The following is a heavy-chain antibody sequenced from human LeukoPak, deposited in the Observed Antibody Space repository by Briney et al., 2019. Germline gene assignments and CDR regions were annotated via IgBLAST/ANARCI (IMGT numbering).Heavy chain of an antibody. CDR3: ARLRLRYDSNGYSTSYEAVDI. D-gene: IGHD3-22*01. CDR2: IYASGST. J-gene: IGHJ3*02. Sequence: PSETLSLTCTVSGGSMSSYYWSWIRQPAGKGLEWIGRIYASGSTNYNPSLKSRITMSVDTSNNQFSLKLNSVTAADTAVYYCARLRLRYDSNGYSTSYEAVDIWGQGTVVTVSS. V-gene: IGHV4-4*07. CDR1: GGSMSSYY.